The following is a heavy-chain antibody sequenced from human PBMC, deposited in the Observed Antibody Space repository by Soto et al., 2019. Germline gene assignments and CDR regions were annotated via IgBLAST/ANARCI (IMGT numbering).Heavy chain of an antibody. Sequence: EVQLVESGGGLVQPGGSLRLSCAASGFTFSSYWMSWVRQAPGKGLEWVANIKQDGSEKYYVDSVKGRFTISRDNAKNSLYLQMNSLRAEDTAVYYCARVLAVQWLVLNYLGDAFDIWGQGTMVTVSS. CDR2: IKQDGSEK. CDR3: ARVLAVQWLVLNYLGDAFDI. CDR1: GFTFSSYW. J-gene: IGHJ3*02. V-gene: IGHV3-7*01. D-gene: IGHD6-19*01.